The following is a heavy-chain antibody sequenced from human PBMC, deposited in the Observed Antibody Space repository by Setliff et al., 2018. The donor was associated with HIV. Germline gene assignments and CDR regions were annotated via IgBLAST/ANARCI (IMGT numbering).Heavy chain of an antibody. CDR3: ASRGIVVVTMSMPDEFFVH. J-gene: IGHJ1*01. Sequence: SETLSLTCTVSGVSITSNSYYWGWIRQPPGKGLEWIGSLYNNGVTYYNPSLRSRVTISVDRSRNQFSLTLNSVTAADTATYYCASRGIVVVTMSMPDEFFVHWGHGTLVTVSS. D-gene: IGHD2-21*02. CDR2: LYNNGVT. CDR1: GVSITSNSYY. V-gene: IGHV4-39*01.